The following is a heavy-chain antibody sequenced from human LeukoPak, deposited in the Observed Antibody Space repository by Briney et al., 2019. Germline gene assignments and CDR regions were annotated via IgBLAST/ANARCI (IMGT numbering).Heavy chain of an antibody. CDR3: ARDAVDTAMVIVSPSFDY. J-gene: IGHJ4*02. Sequence: ASVEVSCKASGYTFTGYYMHWVRQAPGQGLGWMGWINPNSGGTNYAQKFQGRVTMTRDTSISTAYMELSRLRSDDTAVYYCARDAVDTAMVIVSPSFDYWGQGTLVTVSS. CDR2: INPNSGGT. CDR1: GYTFTGYY. V-gene: IGHV1-2*02. D-gene: IGHD5-18*01.